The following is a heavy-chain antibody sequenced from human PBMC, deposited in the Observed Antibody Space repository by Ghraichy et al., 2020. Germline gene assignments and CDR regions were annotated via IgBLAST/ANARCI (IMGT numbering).Heavy chain of an antibody. CDR2: ISGSGGST. V-gene: IGHV3-23*01. J-gene: IGHJ4*02. CDR1: GFTFSSYA. CDR3: AKDRGSYTPFDY. D-gene: IGHD1-26*01. Sequence: SCAASGFTFSSYAMSWVRQAPGKGLEWVSAISGSGGSTYYADSVKGRFTISRDNSKNTLYLQMNSLRAEDTAVYYCAKDRGSYTPFDYWGQGTLVTVSS.